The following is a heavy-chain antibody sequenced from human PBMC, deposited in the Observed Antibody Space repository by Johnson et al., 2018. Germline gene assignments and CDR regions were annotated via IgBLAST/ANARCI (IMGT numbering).Heavy chain of an antibody. CDR1: GFTFSSYW. J-gene: IGHJ3*02. CDR3: ARDKRNYYNSSPAFDI. D-gene: IGHD3-22*01. CDR2: IISDGSGT. Sequence: EVQLQESGGGAVQPGGSXRLSCAASGFTFSSYWMHWVRQAPGTGLVWVSRIISDGSGTTYADSVKGRFTISRDNAKNTLYLQMNSLRAEDTAVYYCARDKRNYYNSSPAFDIWGQGTMVTVSS. V-gene: IGHV3-74*01.